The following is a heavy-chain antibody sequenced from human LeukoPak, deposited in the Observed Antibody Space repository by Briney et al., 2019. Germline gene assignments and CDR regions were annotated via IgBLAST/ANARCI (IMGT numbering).Heavy chain of an antibody. Sequence: PGGSPRLSCAASGFTFSSHWMSWVRQAPGKGLEWVANMKQDGSEKHYVDSVKGRFTISRDNAKNSLYLQMNSLRAEDTAVYYCARDQWWSDYWGQGTLVTVSS. CDR1: GFTFSSHW. CDR2: MKQDGSEK. D-gene: IGHD2-15*01. J-gene: IGHJ4*02. CDR3: ARDQWWSDY. V-gene: IGHV3-7*01.